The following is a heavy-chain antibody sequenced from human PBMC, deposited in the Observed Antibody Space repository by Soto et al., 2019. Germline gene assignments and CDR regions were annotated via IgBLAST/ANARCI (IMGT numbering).Heavy chain of an antibody. CDR1: GGSISSDDYY. J-gene: IGHJ5*02. CDR2: IYYSGTT. V-gene: IGHV4-30-4*01. D-gene: IGHD3-3*01. CDR3: ARGVGGANWFDP. Sequence: QVQLQESGPGLVKPSQTLSLTCTVSGGSISSDDYYWSWIRQPPGKGLEWIGYIYYSGTTYYNPSLKRRVTISVDTSKNQFSLKLSSVTAADTAVYYCARGVGGANWFDPWGQGTLVTVSS.